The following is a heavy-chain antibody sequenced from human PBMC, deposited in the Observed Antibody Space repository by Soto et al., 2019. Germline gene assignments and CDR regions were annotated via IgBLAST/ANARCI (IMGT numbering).Heavy chain of an antibody. CDR1: GGSVSSGNDY. J-gene: IGHJ1*01. V-gene: IGHV4-61*01. CDR2: IYHSGST. D-gene: IGHD3-10*01. CDR3: ARGGYYGYFRF. Sequence: SETLSLTCTVSGGSVSSGNDYWSWIRQPPGKGLEWIGYIYHSGSTNYNPSLKSRLTISGDTSKNQVSLKLTSVTAADTAVYYCARGGYYGYFRFWGQGTLVTVSS.